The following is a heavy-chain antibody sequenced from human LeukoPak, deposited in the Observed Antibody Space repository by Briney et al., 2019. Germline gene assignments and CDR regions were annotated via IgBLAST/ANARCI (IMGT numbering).Heavy chain of an antibody. J-gene: IGHJ4*02. V-gene: IGHV3-43D*03. CDR2: TSWIGDSS. CDR3: AKLGGSTFDY. D-gene: IGHD1-26*01. Sequence: PGGSLRLSCAASGFTFNDYDMEWVRQVPVKVLEWVSLTSWIGDSSNYADLVKGRFTISRDNSKNTLYLQMNSLTAEDTAVCYCAKLGGSTFDYWGQGTLVTVSS. CDR1: GFTFNDYD.